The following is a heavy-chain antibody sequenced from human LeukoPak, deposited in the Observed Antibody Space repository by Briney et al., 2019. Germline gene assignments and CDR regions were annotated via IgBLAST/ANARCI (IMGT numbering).Heavy chain of an antibody. CDR3: AIWTPYGGFDY. J-gene: IGHJ4*02. Sequence: PSETLSLTCTVSGGSISSYYWSWIRQPPGKGLEWIGYIYYSGSTNYNPSLKSRVTISVDTSKNQFSLKLSSVTAADTAVYYCAIWTPYGGFDYWGQGTLVTVSS. CDR2: IYYSGST. D-gene: IGHD3/OR15-3a*01. CDR1: GGSISSYY. V-gene: IGHV4-59*01.